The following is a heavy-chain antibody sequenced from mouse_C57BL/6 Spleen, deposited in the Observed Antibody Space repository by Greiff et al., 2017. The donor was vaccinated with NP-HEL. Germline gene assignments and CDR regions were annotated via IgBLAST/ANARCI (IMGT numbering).Heavy chain of an antibody. V-gene: IGHV5-9-1*02. CDR3: TRDGGGNYFDY. J-gene: IGHJ2*01. D-gene: IGHD2-3*01. CDR2: ISSGGDYI. CDR1: GFTFSSYA. Sequence: EVKLVESGEGLVKPGGSLKLSCAASGFTFSSYAMSWVRQTPEKRLEWVAYISSGGDYIYYADTVKGRFTISRDNARNTLYLQMSSLKSEDTAMYYCTRDGGGNYFDYWGQGTTLTVSS.